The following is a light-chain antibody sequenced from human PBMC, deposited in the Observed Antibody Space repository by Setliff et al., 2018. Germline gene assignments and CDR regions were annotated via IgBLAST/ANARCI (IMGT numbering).Light chain of an antibody. CDR3: LRFYSGTFYV. CDR1: TGAVTSGHF. CDR2: DTR. V-gene: IGLV7-46*01. J-gene: IGLJ1*01. Sequence: QAVVTQEPSLTVSPGGTVTLTCGSSTGAVTSGHFPYWFQQKPGQAPRTLIYDTRNKHPWTPARFSASLLGGKAALTLSGAQPEDEAEYYCLRFYSGTFYVFGTGTKVTVL.